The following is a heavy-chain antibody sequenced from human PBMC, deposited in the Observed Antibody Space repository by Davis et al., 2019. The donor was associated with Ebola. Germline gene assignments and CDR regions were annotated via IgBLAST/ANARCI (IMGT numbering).Heavy chain of an antibody. CDR2: ISTSGSTI. J-gene: IGHJ3*01. V-gene: IGHV3-48*02. D-gene: IGHD2-8*01. CDR1: GFTFNTYA. Sequence: GGSLRLSCGAFGFTFNTYAMSWVRQTPGKGLEWVSYISTSGSTIYYADSVKGRFTISRDNAKNSLYLQMNSLRDEDTAVYYCARDPPVSMGSDAFDVWGRGTMVTVSS. CDR3: ARDPPVSMGSDAFDV.